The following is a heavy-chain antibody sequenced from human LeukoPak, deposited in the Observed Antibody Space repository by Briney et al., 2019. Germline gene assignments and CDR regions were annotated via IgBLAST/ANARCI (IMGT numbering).Heavy chain of an antibody. CDR2: IYSGGST. CDR3: ARGDGYNFFNS. Sequence: ETLSLTCAVSGVSISSSEWWIWVRQAPGKGLEWVSVIYSGGSTYYADSVKGRFTISRDNSKNTLYLQMNSLRAEDTAVYYCARGDGYNFFNSWGQGTLVTVSS. D-gene: IGHD5-24*01. V-gene: IGHV3-53*01. J-gene: IGHJ4*02. CDR1: GVSISSSEW.